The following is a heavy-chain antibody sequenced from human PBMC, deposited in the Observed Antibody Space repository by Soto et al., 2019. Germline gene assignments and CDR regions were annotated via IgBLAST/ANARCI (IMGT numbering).Heavy chain of an antibody. CDR1: GFSFKTYW. CDR2: IGASGDIT. Sequence: GGSLRLSCEVSGFSFKTYWMSWVRQAPGKGLEWVAGIGASGDITWYADSVKGRLSISRDNSKNTLYLQLNSLRFEDTAVYYCAKDDFTDRGDDYFDYWGPGTLVTVSS. V-gene: IGHV3-23*01. D-gene: IGHD2-21*02. J-gene: IGHJ4*02. CDR3: AKDDFTDRGDDYFDY.